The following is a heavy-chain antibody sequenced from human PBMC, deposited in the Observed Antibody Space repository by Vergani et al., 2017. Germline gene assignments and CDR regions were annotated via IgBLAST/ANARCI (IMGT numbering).Heavy chain of an antibody. V-gene: IGHV4-34*01. D-gene: IGHD5-18*01. CDR2: INHSGDT. Sequence: QVQLQQWGAGLLKPSETLSLTCAVYGGSFSGYYWSWIRQPPGKGLEWIGEINHSGDTNHNPSLKSRVTISVDTSKNQFTLKLSSVTAADTAVYSCARGRALRRAARVNRYCFDYWGQGTLVTVSS. J-gene: IGHJ4*02. CDR3: ARGRALRRAARVNRYCFDY. CDR1: GGSFSGYY.